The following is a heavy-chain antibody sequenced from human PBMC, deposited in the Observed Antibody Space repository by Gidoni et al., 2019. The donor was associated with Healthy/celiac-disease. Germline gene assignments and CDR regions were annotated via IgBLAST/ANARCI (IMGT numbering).Heavy chain of an antibody. CDR1: GGSFSGYY. CDR2: INHSGST. CDR3: ARVRLGGAAAGTYYYYYYYMDV. D-gene: IGHD6-13*01. Sequence: QVQLQQWGAGLLKPSETLSLTCAVYGGSFSGYYWSWLRQPPGKGLEWIGEINHSGSTNYNPSLKSRVTISVDTSKNQFSLKLSSVTAADTAVYYCARVRLGGAAAGTYYYYYYYMDVWGKGTTVTVSS. J-gene: IGHJ6*03. V-gene: IGHV4-34*01.